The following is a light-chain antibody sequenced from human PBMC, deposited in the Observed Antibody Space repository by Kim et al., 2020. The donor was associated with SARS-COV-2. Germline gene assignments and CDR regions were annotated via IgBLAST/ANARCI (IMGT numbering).Light chain of an antibody. Sequence: TPAEGVAPPCSGGRTIVRNYLAWYQQRPGQAPRLLIYGTITRATGIPDRFRGRGSGTDFTLTISRLEPEDFALYYCQQYGTWSWTFGQGTKVEIK. CDR3: QQYGTWSWT. J-gene: IGKJ1*01. V-gene: IGKV3-20*01. CDR1: RTIVRNY. CDR2: GTI.